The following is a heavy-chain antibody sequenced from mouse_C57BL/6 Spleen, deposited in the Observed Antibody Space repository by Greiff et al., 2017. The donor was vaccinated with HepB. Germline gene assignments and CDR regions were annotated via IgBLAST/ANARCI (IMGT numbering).Heavy chain of an antibody. D-gene: IGHD1-1*01. Sequence: VKLQQSGAELVRPGTSVKVSCKASGYAFTNYLIEWVKQRPGQGLEWIGVINPGSGGTNYNEKFKGKATLTADKSSSTAYMQLSSLTSEDSAVYFCARKGNYLWYFDVWGTGTTVTVSS. CDR3: ARKGNYLWYFDV. CDR1: GYAFTNYL. CDR2: INPGSGGT. V-gene: IGHV1-54*01. J-gene: IGHJ1*03.